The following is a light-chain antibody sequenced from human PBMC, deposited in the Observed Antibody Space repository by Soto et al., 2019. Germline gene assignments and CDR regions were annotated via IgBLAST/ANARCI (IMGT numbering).Light chain of an antibody. CDR3: QHCGPWPPVIT. V-gene: IGKV3-20*01. CDR2: GAS. Sequence: EIVLTQSPGTLSLSPGERATLSCRASQSVGSIYFAWYQQKPGQAPRLLIYGASTRVTGIPDRFSGGGSGTDFTLTISRLEPEDFAVYYCQHCGPWPPVITFGHGTRVDIK. J-gene: IGKJ3*01. CDR1: QSVGSIY.